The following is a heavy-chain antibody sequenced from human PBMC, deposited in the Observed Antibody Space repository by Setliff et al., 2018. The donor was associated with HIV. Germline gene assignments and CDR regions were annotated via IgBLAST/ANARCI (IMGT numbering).Heavy chain of an antibody. CDR1: GFTFSSYS. V-gene: IGHV3-48*03. Sequence: GGSLRLSCAASGFTFSSYSMNWVRQAPGKGLEWVSYISSSGNSIYYADSVKGRFSISRDNARNSLYLEMISLRVEDTAIYYCASFPTITASQDVFDIWGHGTMVTVSS. CDR2: ISSSGNSI. D-gene: IGHD4-4*01. J-gene: IGHJ3*02. CDR3: ASFPTITASQDVFDI.